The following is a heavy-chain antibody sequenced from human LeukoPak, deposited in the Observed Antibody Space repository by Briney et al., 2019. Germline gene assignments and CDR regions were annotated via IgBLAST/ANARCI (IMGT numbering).Heavy chain of an antibody. D-gene: IGHD3-10*01. V-gene: IGHV1-58*01. CDR1: RFTFNSPT. CDR2: IVVGSGYT. J-gene: IGHJ4*02. Sequence: SVKVSCKASRFTFNSPTVQWVRQARGQRLEWIGWIVVGSGYTNYAQKFQERVTFTGDMSTGTVYMELSSLRSEDTAVYYCAVARGLTDPLDFWGQGTLVTVSS. CDR3: AVARGLTDPLDF.